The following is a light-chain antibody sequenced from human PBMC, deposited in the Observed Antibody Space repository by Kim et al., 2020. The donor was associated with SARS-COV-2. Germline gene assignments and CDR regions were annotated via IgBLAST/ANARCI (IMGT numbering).Light chain of an antibody. Sequence: DIQMTQSPSSLSASVGDRVTITCQASQDISNYLSWYQQKAGKAPKLLIYDASNLETGVPSRFSGSGSGTDFTFTISSLQPEDIARYYCQQYDNLPLTFGGGTKVEI. CDR3: QQYDNLPLT. J-gene: IGKJ4*01. CDR2: DAS. V-gene: IGKV1-33*01. CDR1: QDISNY.